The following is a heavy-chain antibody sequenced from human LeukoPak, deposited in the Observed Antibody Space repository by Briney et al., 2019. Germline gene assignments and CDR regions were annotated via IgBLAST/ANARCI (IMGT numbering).Heavy chain of an antibody. CDR2: ISDSGGNT. V-gene: IGHV3-23*01. Sequence: GGSLRLSCAASGFTFSNYAMSWVRQAPGKGLEWVSAISDSGGNTYYADSVKGRFTISRDNSKNTLYLQMSSLRAEDTAVYYCAKDVRGYCSGGRCYGWFDPWGQGTLVTVSP. CDR1: GFTFSNYA. CDR3: AKDVRGYCSGGRCYGWFDP. D-gene: IGHD2-15*01. J-gene: IGHJ5*02.